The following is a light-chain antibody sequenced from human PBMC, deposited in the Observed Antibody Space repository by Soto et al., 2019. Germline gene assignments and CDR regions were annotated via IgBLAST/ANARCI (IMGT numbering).Light chain of an antibody. J-gene: IGKJ4*01. CDR1: QSVNNF. Sequence: EIFLAQSPATLSLSPGERATLSCRASQSVNNFLAWYQQKPGQAPRLLIYDASNRATGIPARFSGSGSGTDFTLTISSLEPEDFAVYYCQQRSNWPLTFGGGTKVDIK. CDR2: DAS. V-gene: IGKV3-11*01. CDR3: QQRSNWPLT.